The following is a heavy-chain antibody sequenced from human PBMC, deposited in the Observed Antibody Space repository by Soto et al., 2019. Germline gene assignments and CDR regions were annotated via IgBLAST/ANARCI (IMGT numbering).Heavy chain of an antibody. V-gene: IGHV1-18*01. Sequence: ASVKVSCKASGYTITSYGISWVRQAPGQGLEWMGWISAYNGNTNYAQKLQGRVTMTTDTSTSTAYMGLGSRRSDDTAVDYCAKRPGVVRDYWGQGTLVTVSS. D-gene: IGHD3-10*01. J-gene: IGHJ4*02. CDR3: AKRPGVVRDY. CDR2: ISAYNGNT. CDR1: GYTITSYG.